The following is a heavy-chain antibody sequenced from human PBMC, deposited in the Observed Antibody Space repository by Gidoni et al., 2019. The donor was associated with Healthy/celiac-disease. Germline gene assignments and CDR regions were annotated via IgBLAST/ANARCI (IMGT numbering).Heavy chain of an antibody. V-gene: IGHV4-34*01. Sequence: QVQLQQWGAGLLKPSETLSTTGTVYGGSFSGYYWSWIRQPPGKGLEWIGEINHSGSTNYNPSLKSRVTISVDTSKTQFSLKLSSVTAADTAVYYCARGKAASFNWGQGTLVTVSS. J-gene: IGHJ4*02. D-gene: IGHD2-15*01. CDR3: ARGKAASFN. CDR2: INHSGST. CDR1: GGSFSGYY.